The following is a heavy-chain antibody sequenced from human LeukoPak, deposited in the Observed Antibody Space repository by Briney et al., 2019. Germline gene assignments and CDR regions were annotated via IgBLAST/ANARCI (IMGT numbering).Heavy chain of an antibody. CDR3: ARAPGVGLYYFDY. D-gene: IGHD3-22*01. V-gene: IGHV1-46*01. J-gene: IGHJ4*02. Sequence: GASVKVSCKASGHTFTIYYMHWVRQAPGQGLEWMGIIDPSSGSTNYAQKFQGRVTLTRDMSTSTVYMDLSSLKSEDTAVYYCARAPGVGLYYFDYWGQGTLVSVSS. CDR1: GHTFTIYY. CDR2: IDPSSGST.